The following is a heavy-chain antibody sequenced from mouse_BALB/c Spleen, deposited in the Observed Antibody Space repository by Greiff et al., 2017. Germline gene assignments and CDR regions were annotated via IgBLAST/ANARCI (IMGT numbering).Heavy chain of an antibody. Sequence: QVQLKESGAELVRPGVSVKISCKGSGYTFTDYAMHWVKQSHAKSLEWIGVISTYYGDASYNQKFKGKATMTVDKSSSTAYMELARLTSEDSAIYYCAREGNYYGSSRAMDYWGQGTSVTVSS. J-gene: IGHJ4*01. CDR3: AREGNYYGSSRAMDY. V-gene: IGHV1S137*01. CDR1: GYTFTDYA. D-gene: IGHD1-1*01. CDR2: ISTYYGDA.